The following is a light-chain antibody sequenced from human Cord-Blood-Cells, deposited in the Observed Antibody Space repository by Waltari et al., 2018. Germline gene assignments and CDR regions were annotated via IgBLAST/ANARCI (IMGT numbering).Light chain of an antibody. CDR1: SSDVGSYNL. Sequence: QSALTQPASVSGSPGQSITISCTGTSSDVGSYNLVSWYQQHPGKAPKLMIYEGSKRPSGVSKRFSRSKSGNTASLTISWLQAEDVADYYCCSYAGSSTSWVFGGGTKLTVL. J-gene: IGLJ3*02. CDR2: EGS. CDR3: CSYAGSSTSWV. V-gene: IGLV2-23*01.